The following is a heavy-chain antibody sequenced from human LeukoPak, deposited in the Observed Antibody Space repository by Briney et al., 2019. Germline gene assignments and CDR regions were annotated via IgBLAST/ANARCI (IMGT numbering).Heavy chain of an antibody. D-gene: IGHD3-22*01. CDR3: AKTYYYDPFDY. Sequence: PSEILSLTCTVSGGSISNSGYYWGWIRQPPGKGLEWIGNIYYSGSTYYNPSLKSRVTISVDTSKNQFSLKLSSVTAADTAVYYCAKTYYYDPFDYWGQGTLVTVSS. CDR2: IYYSGST. CDR1: GGSISNSGYY. J-gene: IGHJ4*02. V-gene: IGHV4-39*01.